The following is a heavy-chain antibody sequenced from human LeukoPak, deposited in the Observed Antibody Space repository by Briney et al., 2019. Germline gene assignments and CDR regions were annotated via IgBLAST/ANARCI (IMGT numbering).Heavy chain of an antibody. CDR2: IYYSGST. V-gene: IGHV4-59*01. Sequence: SETLSLTCTVSGGSISSYYWSWLRQPPGKGLEWIGYIYYSGSTNYNPSLKSRVTISVDTSKNQFSLKLSSVTAADTAVYYCARDRDSLPFYDYWGQGTLVTVSS. CDR1: GGSISSYY. J-gene: IGHJ4*02. CDR3: ARDRDSLPFYDY. D-gene: IGHD2/OR15-2a*01.